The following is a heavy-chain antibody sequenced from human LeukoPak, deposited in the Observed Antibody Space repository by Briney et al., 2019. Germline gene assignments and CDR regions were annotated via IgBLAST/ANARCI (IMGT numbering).Heavy chain of an antibody. D-gene: IGHD4-17*01. V-gene: IGHV1-18*01. J-gene: IGHJ6*03. Sequence: ASVKVSCKTSGYTSTSYGLSWVRQAPGQGLEWMGCIITYNGNTYYSQKLQGRVTMTTDTSTSTAYMELRSLRSDDTAVNYCAKTTVTSEEYFYYYMDVWGKGTTVTVSS. CDR1: GYTSTSYG. CDR2: IITYNGNT. CDR3: AKTTVTSEEYFYYYMDV.